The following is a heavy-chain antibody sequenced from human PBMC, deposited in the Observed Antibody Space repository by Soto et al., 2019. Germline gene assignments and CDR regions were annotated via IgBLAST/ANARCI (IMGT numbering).Heavy chain of an antibody. V-gene: IGHV3-30-3*01. CDR1: GFTFSSYA. CDR3: ARTTYYYGSGSYHREGMDV. J-gene: IGHJ6*02. CDR2: ISYDGSNK. D-gene: IGHD3-10*01. Sequence: GGSLRLSCAASGFTFSSYAMHWVRQAPGKGLEWVAVISYDGSNKYYADSVKGRFTISRDNSKNTLYLQMNSLRAEDTAVYYCARTTYYYGSGSYHREGMDVWGQGTTVTVSS.